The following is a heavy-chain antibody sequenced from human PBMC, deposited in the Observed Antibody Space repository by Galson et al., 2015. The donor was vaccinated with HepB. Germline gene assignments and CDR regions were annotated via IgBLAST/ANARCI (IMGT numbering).Heavy chain of an antibody. J-gene: IGHJ6*02. CDR1: GYSFNGYY. Sequence: SVKVSCKASGYSFNGYYMNWVRQAPGQGLEWMGWINPNSSGTIYAQTFQGWVTMTSDTSISTAYMELSRLKSDDTAVYYCARGREVGELPYYYYGLDVWGPGTTVTVSS. CDR2: INPNSSGT. CDR3: ARGREVGELPYYYYGLDV. D-gene: IGHD3-10*01. V-gene: IGHV1-2*04.